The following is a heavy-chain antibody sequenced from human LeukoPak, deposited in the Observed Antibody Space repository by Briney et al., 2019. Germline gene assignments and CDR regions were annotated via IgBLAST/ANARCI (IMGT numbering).Heavy chain of an antibody. CDR1: GFTFSSYG. D-gene: IGHD3-3*01. CDR2: ISGSGGST. CDR3: ARDPSDFWSGASDY. J-gene: IGHJ4*02. V-gene: IGHV3-23*01. Sequence: GGSLRLSCAASGFTFSSYGMSWVRQAPGKELEWVSAISGSGGSTYYADSVKGRFTISRDNSKNTLYLQMNSLRAEDTAVYYCARDPSDFWSGASDYWGQGTLATVSS.